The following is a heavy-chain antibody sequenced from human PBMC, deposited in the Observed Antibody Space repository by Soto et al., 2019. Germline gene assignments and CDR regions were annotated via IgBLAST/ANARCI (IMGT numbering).Heavy chain of an antibody. CDR1: GLAFSTADRA. V-gene: IGHV2-5*02. CDR3: AHDRTSGKTIFFEY. J-gene: IGHJ4*02. D-gene: IGHD1-1*01. Sequence: QITVKESGPALVKPTQTLTLTCTFSGLAFSTADRAVGWIRQAPGKALDWLALIDGDDNKRYSPSLKNRLTIASGTSKNQVVLTMTDMDPVDTATYSCAHDRTSGKTIFFEYWGQGTLVTVSA. CDR2: IDGDDNK.